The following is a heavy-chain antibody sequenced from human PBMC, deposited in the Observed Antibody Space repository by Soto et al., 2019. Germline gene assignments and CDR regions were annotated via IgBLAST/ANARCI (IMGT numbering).Heavy chain of an antibody. D-gene: IGHD1-26*01. J-gene: IGHJ6*02. Sequence: GESLKISCAASGFTFSSYAMHWVRQAPGKGLEWVAVISYDGSNKYYADSVKGRFTISRDNSKNTLYLQMNSLRAEDTAVYYCAREDWDIVGATHDYYYYGMDVWGQGTTVTVSS. CDR2: ISYDGSNK. CDR1: GFTFSSYA. V-gene: IGHV3-30-3*01. CDR3: AREDWDIVGATHDYYYYGMDV.